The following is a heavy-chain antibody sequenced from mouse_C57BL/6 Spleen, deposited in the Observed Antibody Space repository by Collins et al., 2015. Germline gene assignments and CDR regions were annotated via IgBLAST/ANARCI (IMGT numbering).Heavy chain of an antibody. Sequence: EVQLQQSGPELVKPGASVKMSCKASGYTFTDYYMWVKQSHGKSLEWIGDINPNNGGTSYNQKFKGKATLTVDKSSSTAYMQLNSLTSEDSAVYYCARDGYSLMDYWGQGTSVTVSS. J-gene: IGHJ4*01. V-gene: IGHV1-26*01. CDR1: GYTFTDYY. CDR3: ARDGYSLMDY. CDR2: INPNNGGT. D-gene: IGHD2-3*01.